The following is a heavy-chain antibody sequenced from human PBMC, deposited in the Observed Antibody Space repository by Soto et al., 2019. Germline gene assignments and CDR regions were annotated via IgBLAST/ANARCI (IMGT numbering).Heavy chain of an antibody. Sequence: SVKGSGKASGSTFSGYSISWLPQAPVKGLEWMGGIIPIFGTANYAQKFQGRVTITADESTSTAYMELSSLRSEDTAVYYCAIEKSREGSDFDSRGPGNVLPVSS. CDR2: IIPIFGTA. J-gene: IGHJ1*01. CDR3: AIEKSREGSDFDS. D-gene: IGHD3-9*01. CDR1: GSTFSGYS. V-gene: IGHV1-69*01.